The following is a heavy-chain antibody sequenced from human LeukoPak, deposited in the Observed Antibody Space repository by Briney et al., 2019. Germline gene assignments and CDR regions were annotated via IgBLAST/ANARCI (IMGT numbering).Heavy chain of an antibody. CDR1: DGSITNYD. CDR3: ARMARGYSSRGIDY. CDR2: VHYSGTA. V-gene: IGHV4-59*01. D-gene: IGHD6-13*01. Sequence: SETLSLTCTVSDGSITNYDWSWVRQPPGKGLEFIGHVHYSGTANYNPSLRSRVTISIDTSKKHFLLKLKSVTAADTAVYYCARMARGYSSRGIDYWGQGTLVTVSS. J-gene: IGHJ4*02.